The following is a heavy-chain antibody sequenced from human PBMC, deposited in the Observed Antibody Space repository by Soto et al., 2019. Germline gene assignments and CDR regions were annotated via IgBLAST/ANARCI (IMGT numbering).Heavy chain of an antibody. D-gene: IGHD2-2*01. V-gene: IGHV1-69*13. Sequence: SVKVSCKVSGYTLTELSMHWMRQAPGQGLEWMGGIIPRSATSNYAQKFQGRVTITADESTSTAYMELSSLRSEDTAVYYCAREGLVLVPTTVNSDYYYYAMDVWGQGTTVTVSS. CDR2: IIPRSATS. J-gene: IGHJ6*02. CDR3: AREGLVLVPTTVNSDYYYYAMDV. CDR1: GYTLTELS.